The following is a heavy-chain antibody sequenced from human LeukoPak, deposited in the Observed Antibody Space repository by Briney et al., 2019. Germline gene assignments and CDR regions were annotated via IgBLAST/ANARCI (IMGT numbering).Heavy chain of an antibody. CDR2: INPDGRDT. CDR3: TSWGDTTAEYFQR. CDR1: GFTFNRCW. J-gene: IGHJ1*01. Sequence: SGGSLRHSCVVSGFTFNRCWMNWVRQAPGKGLEWVAHINPDGRDTYYVDSVKGRFTISRDNAQNSMYLQMNSLRVEDTAVYYCTSWGDTTAEYFQRWGQGTLVTVSS. V-gene: IGHV3-7*01. D-gene: IGHD2-21*02.